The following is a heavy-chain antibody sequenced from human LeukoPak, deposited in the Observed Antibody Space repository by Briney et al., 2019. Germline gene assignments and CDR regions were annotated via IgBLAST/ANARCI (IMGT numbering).Heavy chain of an antibody. CDR3: AAGPDYEIFTGYFDC. J-gene: IGHJ4*02. Sequence: SETLSLTCTVSGGSITSSTDYWVWIRQPPGKGLEWIGSIYYSGSTYYSPSLKSRVTISVDSSKIQFSLKLTSMTAADTAVYFCAAGPDYEIFTGYFDCWGQGTLVTVSS. CDR2: IYYSGST. V-gene: IGHV4-39*01. D-gene: IGHD3-9*01. CDR1: GGSITSSTDY.